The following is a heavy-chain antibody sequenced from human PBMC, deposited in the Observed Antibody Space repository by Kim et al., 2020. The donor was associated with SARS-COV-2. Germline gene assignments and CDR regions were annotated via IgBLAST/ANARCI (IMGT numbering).Heavy chain of an antibody. Sequence: GGSLRLSCAVSGFNFRSTWMTWVRQAPGGGMEWHGRIKSQRDGGTTDYATAEAGGCTISRDDFKDTLHLQMNYLKVDDSGVYYCATGGGWVQYVGDWGRGTLVTVSS. D-gene: IGHD3-10*01. CDR1: GFNFRSTW. V-gene: IGHV3-15*01. J-gene: IGHJ4*01. CDR2: IKSQRDGGTT. CDR3: ATGGGWVQYVGD.